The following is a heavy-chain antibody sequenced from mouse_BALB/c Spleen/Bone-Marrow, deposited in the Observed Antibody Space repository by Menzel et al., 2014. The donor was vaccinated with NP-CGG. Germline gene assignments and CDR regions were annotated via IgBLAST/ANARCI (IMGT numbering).Heavy chain of an antibody. CDR1: GFDFSRYW. V-gene: IGHV4-1*02. CDR3: ARLGYYGMMAY. Sequence: EVHLVESGGGLVQPGGSLKLSCAASGFDFSRYWMGWVRQAPGRGLKWIGEINPESSTINYTPSLKDKFIISRDNAKSALYLQMSKVRSEDTALYFCARLGYYGMMAYWGQGTSVTVSS. J-gene: IGHJ4*01. D-gene: IGHD1-1*01. CDR2: INPESSTI.